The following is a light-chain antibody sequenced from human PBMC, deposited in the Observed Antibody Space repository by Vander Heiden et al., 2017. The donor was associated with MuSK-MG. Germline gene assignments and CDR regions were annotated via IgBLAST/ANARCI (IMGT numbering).Light chain of an antibody. Sequence: DIQMTQSPSTLSASVGDRVTITCQASESFSTWLAWYQQKPGKDPKGLIYKASYLEGGVPSRFSGSESGTEFTLTISSLQPDDIATYYCQQYNSSPWAFGEGTKVEIK. J-gene: IGKJ4*02. CDR1: ESFSTW. V-gene: IGKV1-5*03. CDR2: KAS. CDR3: QQYNSSPWA.